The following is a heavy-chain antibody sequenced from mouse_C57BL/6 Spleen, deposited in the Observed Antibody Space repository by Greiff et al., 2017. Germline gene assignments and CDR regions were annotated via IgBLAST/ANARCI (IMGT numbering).Heavy chain of an antibody. CDR2: INPNNGGT. J-gene: IGHJ1*03. D-gene: IGHD1-1*01. V-gene: IGHV1-18*01. CDR3: ARPTVVPSYWYFDV. CDR1: GYTFTDYN. Sequence: VQLKESGPELVKPGASVKIPCKASGYTFTDYNMDWVKQSHGKSLEWIGDINPNNGGTIYNQKFKGKATLTVDKSSSTAYMELRSLTSEDTAVYYCARPTVVPSYWYFDVWGTGTTVTVSS.